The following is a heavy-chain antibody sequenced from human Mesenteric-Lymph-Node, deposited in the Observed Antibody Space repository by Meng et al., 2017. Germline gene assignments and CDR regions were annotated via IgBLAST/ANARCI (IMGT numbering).Heavy chain of an antibody. CDR2: INSDGSST. D-gene: IGHD6-19*01. J-gene: IGHJ4*02. CDR3: ARDRLYSSGWTGPLGDY. Sequence: GESLKISCAASGFTFSSYWMHWVRQAPGKGLVWVSRINSDGSSTSYADSVKGRFTISRDNAKNSLYLQMNSLRAEDTAVYYCARDRLYSSGWTGPLGDYWGQGTLVTVSS. V-gene: IGHV3-74*01. CDR1: GFTFSSYW.